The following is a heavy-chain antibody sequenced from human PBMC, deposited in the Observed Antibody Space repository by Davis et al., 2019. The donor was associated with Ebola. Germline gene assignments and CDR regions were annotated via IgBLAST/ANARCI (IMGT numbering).Heavy chain of an antibody. V-gene: IGHV3-21*01. CDR3: AKDLAVTTTY. D-gene: IGHD4-11*01. J-gene: IGHJ4*02. CDR1: GFTFSSYS. CDR2: ISSSSSYI. Sequence: GESLKISCAASGFTFSSYSMNWVRQAPGKGLEWVSSISSSSSYIYYADSVKGRFTISRDNAKNPLYLQMNSLRAEDTAVYYCAKDLAVTTTYWGQGTLVTVSS.